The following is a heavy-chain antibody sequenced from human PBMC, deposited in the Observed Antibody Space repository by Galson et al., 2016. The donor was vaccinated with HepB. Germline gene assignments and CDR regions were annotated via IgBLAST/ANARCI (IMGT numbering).Heavy chain of an antibody. CDR1: FTLINYA. J-gene: IGHJ4*02. CDR2: ISTNGGYT. Sequence: FTLINYAMHWVRQAPGKGLEYVSTISTNGGYTNYADSVKGRFTISRDNSKNTLYLQMSSLRPGDTAVYYCVKGGYYDRKGFDYWGQGTLVTVSS. CDR3: VKGGYYDRKGFDY. D-gene: IGHD3-22*01. V-gene: IGHV3-64D*06.